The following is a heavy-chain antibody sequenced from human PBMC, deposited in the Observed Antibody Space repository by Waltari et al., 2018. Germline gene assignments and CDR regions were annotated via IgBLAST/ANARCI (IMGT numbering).Heavy chain of an antibody. CDR1: GGSISSYY. D-gene: IGHD4-17*01. CDR2: IYTSGST. V-gene: IGHV4-4*07. Sequence: QVQLQESGPGLVKPSETLSLTCTVSGGSISSYYWSWIRQPAGKGLEWIGRIYTSGSTNYNPSLKSRVTMSVDTSKTQFSLKLSSVTAADTAVYYCARVTTRGGIRYFDYWGQGTLVTVSS. CDR3: ARVTTRGGIRYFDY. J-gene: IGHJ4*02.